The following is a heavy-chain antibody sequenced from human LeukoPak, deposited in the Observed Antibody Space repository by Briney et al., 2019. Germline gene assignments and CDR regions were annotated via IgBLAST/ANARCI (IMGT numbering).Heavy chain of an antibody. Sequence: GGSLRLSCAASGFTFSSYAMSWVRQAPGKGLEWVSAISGSGGSTYYADSVKGRFTISRDNSKNTLYLQMNSLRAEDTAVYYCAKDPGRYSGSYYSHYFDYWGQGTLVTVSS. V-gene: IGHV3-23*01. CDR3: AKDPGRYSGSYYSHYFDY. J-gene: IGHJ4*02. D-gene: IGHD1-26*01. CDR1: GFTFSSYA. CDR2: ISGSGGST.